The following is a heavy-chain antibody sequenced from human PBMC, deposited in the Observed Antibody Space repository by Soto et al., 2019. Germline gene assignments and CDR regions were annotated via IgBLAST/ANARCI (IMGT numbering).Heavy chain of an antibody. D-gene: IGHD6-6*01. V-gene: IGHV3-21*01. Sequence: RGSLRLSCAASGFTFSSYSMNWVRQAPGKGLEWVSSISSSSSYIYYADSVKGRFTISRDNAKNSLYLQMNSLRAEDTAVYYCARPSTVIAARPYYVMDVWGQGTTVTVSS. CDR1: GFTFSSYS. J-gene: IGHJ6*02. CDR3: ARPSTVIAARPYYVMDV. CDR2: ISSSSSYI.